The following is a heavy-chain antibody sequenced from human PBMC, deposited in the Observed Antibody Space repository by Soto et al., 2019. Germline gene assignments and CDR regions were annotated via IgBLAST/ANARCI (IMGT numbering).Heavy chain of an antibody. CDR3: ARDFGDELVEGDEAFDI. D-gene: IGHD6-6*01. CDR2: IYYSGST. Sequence: QVQLQESGPGLVKPSQTLSLTCTVSGGSISSGDYYWSWIRQPPGKGLEWIGYIYYSGSTYYNPSLKSRVTISVDTSKNQFTLKLSSVTAADTAVYYCARDFGDELVEGDEAFDIWGQGTMVTVSS. V-gene: IGHV4-30-4*01. CDR1: GGSISSGDYY. J-gene: IGHJ3*02.